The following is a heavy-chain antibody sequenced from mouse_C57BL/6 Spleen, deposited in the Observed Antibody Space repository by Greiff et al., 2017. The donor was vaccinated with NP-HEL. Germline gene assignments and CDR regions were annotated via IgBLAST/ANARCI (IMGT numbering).Heavy chain of an antibody. D-gene: IGHD1-1*01. J-gene: IGHJ1*03. V-gene: IGHV5-4*01. Sequence: DVHLVESGGGLVKPGGSLKLSCAASGFTFSSYAMSWVRQTPEKRLEWVATISDGGSYTYYPDNVKGRFTISRDNAKNNLYLQMSHLKSEDTAMYYCARDRTVVANWYFDVWGTGTTVTVSS. CDR2: ISDGGSYT. CDR3: ARDRTVVANWYFDV. CDR1: GFTFSSYA.